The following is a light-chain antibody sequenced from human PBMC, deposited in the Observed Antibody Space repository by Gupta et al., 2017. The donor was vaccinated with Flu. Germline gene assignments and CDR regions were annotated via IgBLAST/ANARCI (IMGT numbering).Light chain of an antibody. Sequence: NFMLTQPHSVSESPGKTVTISCTRSSGSIASNYVQWYQQRPGSAPTTVIYEYNQRPSGVPDRFSGSIDSSSNSASLTTSGLKTEDEADYYCQSYDSSNQVFGGGTKLTVL. V-gene: IGLV6-57*03. CDR1: SGSIASNY. J-gene: IGLJ3*02. CDR2: EYN. CDR3: QSYDSSNQV.